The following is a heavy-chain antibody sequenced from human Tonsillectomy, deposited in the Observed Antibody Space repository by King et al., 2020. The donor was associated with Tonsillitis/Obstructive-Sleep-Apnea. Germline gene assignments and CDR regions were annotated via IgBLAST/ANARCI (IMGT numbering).Heavy chain of an antibody. J-gene: IGHJ4*02. Sequence: VQLVESGGGLFQPGGSLRLSCAASGFTVSSNYMSWVRQAPGKGLEWVSVIYSGGSTYYADSVKGRFTISRDNSKNTLYLQMNSLRAEDTAVYYCARDREYYDSSGYRGQYFDYWGQGTLVTVSS. CDR1: GFTVSSNY. V-gene: IGHV3-53*01. CDR2: IYSGGST. CDR3: ARDREYYDSSGYRGQYFDY. D-gene: IGHD3-22*01.